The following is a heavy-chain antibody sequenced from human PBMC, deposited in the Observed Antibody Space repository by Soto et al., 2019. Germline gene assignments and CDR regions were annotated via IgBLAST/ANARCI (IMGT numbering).Heavy chain of an antibody. J-gene: IGHJ4*02. CDR3: ARVKASGVNFDY. CDR1: GGSISSTGYY. D-gene: IGHD3-10*01. Sequence: SETLSLTCTVSGGSISSTGYYWSWVRQPPGKGLEWIGEIYHSGSTNYNPSLKSRVTISVDKSKNQFSLKLSSVTAADTAVYYCARVKASGVNFDYWGQGTLVTVSS. V-gene: IGHV4-4*02. CDR2: IYHSGST.